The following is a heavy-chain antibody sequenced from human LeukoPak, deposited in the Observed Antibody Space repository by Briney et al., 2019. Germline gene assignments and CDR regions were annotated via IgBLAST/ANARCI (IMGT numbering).Heavy chain of an antibody. J-gene: IGHJ1*01. CDR1: GFTFSRYA. D-gene: IGHD3-22*01. CDR3: APNTITMIVVVTRPLFQH. Sequence: GGSLRLSCAASGFTFSRYAMSWVRQAPGKGLEWVSAITDSGGNSYYADSVKGRFTISRDNSKNTLYLQMNSLRAEDTAVYYCAPNTITMIVVVTRPLFQHWGQGTLVTVSS. V-gene: IGHV3-23*01. CDR2: ITDSGGNS.